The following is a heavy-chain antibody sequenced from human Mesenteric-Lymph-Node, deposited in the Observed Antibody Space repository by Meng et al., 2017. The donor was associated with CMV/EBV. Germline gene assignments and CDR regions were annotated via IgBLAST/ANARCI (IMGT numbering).Heavy chain of an antibody. J-gene: IGHJ4*02. CDR3: TGGGAMGINY. CDR2: IIPLSDVT. D-gene: IGHD5-18*01. V-gene: IGHV1-69*02. CDR1: GGTFSSYY. Sequence: SVKVSCKASGGTFSSYYINWVRQAPGQGLEWMGKIIPLSDVTTYAQKFQGRVTITADKSTGTAFMELGSLKSEDTALYYCTGGGAMGINYWGQGTLVTVSS.